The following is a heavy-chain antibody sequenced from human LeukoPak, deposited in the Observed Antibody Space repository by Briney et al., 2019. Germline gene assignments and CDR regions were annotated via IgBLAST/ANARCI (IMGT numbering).Heavy chain of an antibody. CDR2: IYYSGST. Sequence: PSETLSLTCTVSGGSISSYYWSWVRQPPGKGLEWIGYIYYSGSTNYNPSLKSRVTISVDTSKNQFSLKLSSVTAADAAVYYCARHATHRYLADFDYWGQGTLVTVSS. J-gene: IGHJ4*02. CDR3: ARHATHRYLADFDY. V-gene: IGHV4-59*08. D-gene: IGHD3-9*01. CDR1: GGSISSYY.